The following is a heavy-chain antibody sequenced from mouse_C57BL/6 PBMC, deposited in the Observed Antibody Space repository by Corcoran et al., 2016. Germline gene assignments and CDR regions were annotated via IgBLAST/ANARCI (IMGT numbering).Heavy chain of an antibody. J-gene: IGHJ4*01. Sequence: DVQLQESGPGLVKPSQSLSITCSVTGYSITSGYYWYWIRQFPGNKLEWMGYISYDGSNNYNPSLKNRISITRDTSKHQFFLKLNSVTTEDTATYYCARDLGYEGAMDYWGQGTSVTVSS. V-gene: IGHV3-6*01. CDR2: ISYDGSN. CDR3: ARDLGYEGAMDY. D-gene: IGHD2-14*01. CDR1: GYSITSGYY.